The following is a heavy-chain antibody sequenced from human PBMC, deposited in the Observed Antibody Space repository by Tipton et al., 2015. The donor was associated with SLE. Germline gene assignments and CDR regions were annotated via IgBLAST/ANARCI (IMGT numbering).Heavy chain of an antibody. CDR2: IYSGGST. CDR1: GFTVSSNY. J-gene: IGHJ4*02. Sequence: SLRLSCAASGFTVSSNYMSWVRQAPGKGLEWVSVIYSGGSTYYADSVKGRFTISRDNSKNTLYLQMNSLRAEDTAVYYCARELYYYDSSDYYPWYFDYWGQGTLVTVSS. V-gene: IGHV3-53*05. CDR3: ARELYYYDSSDYYPWYFDY. D-gene: IGHD3-22*01.